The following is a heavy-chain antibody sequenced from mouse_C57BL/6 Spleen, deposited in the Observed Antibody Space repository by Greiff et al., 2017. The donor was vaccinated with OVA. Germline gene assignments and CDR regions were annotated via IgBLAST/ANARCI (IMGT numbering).Heavy chain of an antibody. D-gene: IGHD1-1*01. Sequence: VKLMESGPGLVAPSQRLSITCTVSGFSLTSYGVSWVRQPPGKGLEWLGVIWGDGGTNYPSALISRLSISKDNSKSQVFLKLHSLQTDDTATYYCAKPDYYGSSFAYWGQGTLVTVSA. CDR3: AKPDYYGSSFAY. J-gene: IGHJ3*01. V-gene: IGHV2-3*01. CDR2: IWGDGGT. CDR1: GFSLTSYG.